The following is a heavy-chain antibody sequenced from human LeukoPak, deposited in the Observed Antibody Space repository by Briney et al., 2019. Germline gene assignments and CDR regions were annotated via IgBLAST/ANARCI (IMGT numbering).Heavy chain of an antibody. CDR2: ISGSSKYI. CDR1: GFTFSDYY. V-gene: IGHV3-11*06. J-gene: IGHJ4*02. Sequence: GGSLRPSCAASGFTFSDYYMSWIRRAPGKGLEWVSYISGSSKYINYADSVKGRFTISRDNAKNSLYLQMNSLRAEDTAVYYCARGNRPPDYWGQGTLVTVSS. CDR3: ARGNRPPDY.